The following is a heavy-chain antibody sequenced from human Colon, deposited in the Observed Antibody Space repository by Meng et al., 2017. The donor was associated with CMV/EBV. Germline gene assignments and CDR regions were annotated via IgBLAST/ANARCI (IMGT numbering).Heavy chain of an antibody. V-gene: IGHV3-9*01. CDR1: GFTFDDYA. Sequence: SLKISCAASGFTFDDYAMHWVRQAPGKGLEWVSGISWNSGRIGYADSVKGRFTISRDNAKNSLYLQMNSLRAEDTALYYCAKAPGYSSSPGYYYGMDVWGQGTTATRLL. CDR3: AKAPGYSSSPGYYYGMDV. J-gene: IGHJ6*02. CDR2: ISWNSGRI. D-gene: IGHD6-13*01.